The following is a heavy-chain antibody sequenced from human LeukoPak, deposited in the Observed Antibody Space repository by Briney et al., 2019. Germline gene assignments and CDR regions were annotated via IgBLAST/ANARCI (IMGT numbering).Heavy chain of an antibody. CDR3: ARGGEMFSELRWFDP. V-gene: IGHV4-4*07. Sequence: SETLSLTCTVSGGSISSYYWSWIRQPAGKGLEWIGRIYTSGSTNYNPSLKSRVTISVDTSKNQFSLKLSSVTAADTAVYYCARGGEMFSELRWFDPWGQGTLVTVSS. CDR2: IYTSGST. D-gene: IGHD3-10*02. J-gene: IGHJ5*02. CDR1: GGSISSYY.